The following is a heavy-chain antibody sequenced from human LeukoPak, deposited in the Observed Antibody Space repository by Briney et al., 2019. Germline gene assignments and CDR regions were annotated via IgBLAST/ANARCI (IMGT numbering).Heavy chain of an antibody. J-gene: IGHJ4*02. CDR3: ARDILATSIAAPYY. V-gene: IGHV4-39*07. CDR2: IYYSGST. CDR1: GGSISSSSYY. Sequence: SETLSLTCTVSGGSISSSSYYWGWIRQPPGKGLEWIGSIYYSGSTYYNPSLKSRVTMSVDTSKNQFSLRLSSVNAADTAVYYCARDILATSIAAPYYWGQGTLATVSS. D-gene: IGHD6-13*01.